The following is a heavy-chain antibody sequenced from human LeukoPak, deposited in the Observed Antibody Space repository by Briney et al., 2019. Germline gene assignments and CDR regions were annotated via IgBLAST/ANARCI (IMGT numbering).Heavy chain of an antibody. CDR2: INPNSGGT. CDR3: ARGFPSGYYYXXXDV. J-gene: IGHJ6*02. CDR1: GYTFTGYY. V-gene: IGHV1-2*02. Sequence: GASVKVSCKASGYTFTGYYMHWVRQAPGQGLEWMGWINPNSGGTNYAQKFQGRVTMTRDTSISTAYMELSRLRSDDTAVYYCARGFPSGYYYXXXDVWGQGTTVTVSS. D-gene: IGHD3-10*01.